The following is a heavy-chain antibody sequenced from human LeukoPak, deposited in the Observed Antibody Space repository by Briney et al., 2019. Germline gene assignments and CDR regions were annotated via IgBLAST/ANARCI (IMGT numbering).Heavy chain of an antibody. J-gene: IGHJ4*02. CDR1: GGSISSYY. CDR3: ARGPTPVDY. Sequence: SETLSLTCTASGGSISSYYWSWIRQPPGKGLEWIGYIYYSGSTNYNPSLKSRVTISVDTSKNQFSLKLSSVTAADTAVYYCARGPTPVDYWGQGTLVTVSS. V-gene: IGHV4-59*01. CDR2: IYYSGST.